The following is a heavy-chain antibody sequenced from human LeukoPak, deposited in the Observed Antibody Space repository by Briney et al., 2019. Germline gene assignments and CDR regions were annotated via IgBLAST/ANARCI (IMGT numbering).Heavy chain of an antibody. CDR1: GGSFSGCY. V-gene: IGHV4-34*01. CDR2: INHSGGT. J-gene: IGHJ3*02. CDR3: ARGLFDYDILTGYPPPDAFDI. Sequence: SETLSLTCAVYGGSFSGCYWSWIRQPPGKGLEWIGEINHSGGTNYNPSLKSRVTISVDTSKNQFSLKLSSVTAADTAVYYCARGLFDYDILTGYPPPDAFDIWGQGTMVTVSS. D-gene: IGHD3-9*01.